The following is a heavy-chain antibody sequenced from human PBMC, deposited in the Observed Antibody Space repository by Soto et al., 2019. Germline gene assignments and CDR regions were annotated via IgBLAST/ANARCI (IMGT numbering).Heavy chain of an antibody. V-gene: IGHV1-69*01. J-gene: IGHJ4*02. Sequence: QVQLVQSGAEVKKPGSSVKVSCKASGGTFSSYAISWVRQAPGQGLEWMGGIIPIFGTANYAQKFQGRVTITAEQSTSQAYMALSSLRSEDTAGYYCAGARGGQSYGSGWDDYWGQGTLGTVCS. CDR1: GGTFSSYA. D-gene: IGHD6-19*01. CDR2: IIPIFGTA. CDR3: AGARGGQSYGSGWDDY.